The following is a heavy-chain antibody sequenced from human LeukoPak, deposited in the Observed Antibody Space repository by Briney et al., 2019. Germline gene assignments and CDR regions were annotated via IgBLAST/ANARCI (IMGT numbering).Heavy chain of an antibody. CDR1: GFTFSSYS. J-gene: IGHJ4*02. D-gene: IGHD2-2*01. V-gene: IGHV3-21*01. Sequence: GGSLRLYCTASGFTFSSYSMNWVRQAPGKGLEWVSSISSSSSYIYYADSVKGRFTISRDNAKNSLYLQMNSLRAEDTAVSYCAKDDIVVVQAAISVGVDYWGQGTLVTVSS. CDR3: AKDDIVVVQAAISVGVDY. CDR2: ISSSSSYI.